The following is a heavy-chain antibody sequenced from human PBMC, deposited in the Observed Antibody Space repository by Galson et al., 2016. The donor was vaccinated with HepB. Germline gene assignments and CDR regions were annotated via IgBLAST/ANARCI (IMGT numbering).Heavy chain of an antibody. J-gene: IGHJ6*02. CDR3: GKVEDGYNRHYYYGMDV. Sequence: SVKVSCKASGGTFNSYALSWVRQAPGQGLEWMGEIIPIFGTANYAQRFQGRVTITADESTSTAYMEMSSLRSEDTAVYYCGKVEDGYNRHYYYGMDVWGPGTPVTVAS. CDR1: GGTFNSYA. CDR2: IIPIFGTA. D-gene: IGHD5-24*01. V-gene: IGHV1-69*13.